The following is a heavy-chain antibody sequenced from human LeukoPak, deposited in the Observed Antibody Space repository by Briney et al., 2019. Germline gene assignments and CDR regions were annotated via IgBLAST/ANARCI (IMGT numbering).Heavy chain of an antibody. V-gene: IGHV4-34*01. D-gene: IGHD2-15*01. J-gene: IGHJ5*02. CDR1: GGSFSGYY. CDR2: INHNGST. CDR3: ARGLVDCSGGSCYPGWFDP. Sequence: SETLSLTCAVYGGSFSGYYWSWIRQPPGKGLEWIGEINHNGSTNYNPSLKSRVTISVDTSKNQFSLKLSSVTAADTAVYYCARGLVDCSGGSCYPGWFDPWGQGTLVTVSS.